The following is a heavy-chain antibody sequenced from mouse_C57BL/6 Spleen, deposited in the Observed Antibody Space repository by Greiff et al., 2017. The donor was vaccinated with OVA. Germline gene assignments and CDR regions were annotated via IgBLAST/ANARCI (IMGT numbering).Heavy chain of an antibody. Sequence: QVQLQQPGAELVKPGASVKLSCKASGYTFTSYWMHWVKRRPGQGLEWIGMIHPNSGSTNYNEKFKSKATLTVDKSSSTAYMQLSSLTSEDSAVYYCARAGDGYLYAMDYWGQGTSVTVSS. CDR2: IHPNSGST. J-gene: IGHJ4*01. V-gene: IGHV1-64*01. CDR3: ARAGDGYLYAMDY. D-gene: IGHD2-3*01. CDR1: GYTFTSYW.